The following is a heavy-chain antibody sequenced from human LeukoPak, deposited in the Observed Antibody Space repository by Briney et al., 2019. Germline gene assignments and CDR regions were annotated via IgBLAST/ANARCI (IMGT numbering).Heavy chain of an antibody. D-gene: IGHD3-22*01. J-gene: IGHJ1*01. Sequence: PSETLSLTCSVSGDSVSRSDSYWDWIRQPPGKGLEWIGTIYYSGRTYYSPSLKSRVTMSVDPSNDQFSLNLRSVTAADTAVYYCARRRYYDGSGYLEWGQGTLLSVSS. CDR3: ARRRYYDGSGYLE. V-gene: IGHV4-39*01. CDR2: IYYSGRT. CDR1: GDSVSRSDSY.